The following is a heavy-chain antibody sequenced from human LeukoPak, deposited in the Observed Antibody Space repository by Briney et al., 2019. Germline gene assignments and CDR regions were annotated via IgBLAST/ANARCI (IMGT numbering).Heavy chain of an antibody. CDR3: ARVEGGTYYYDSSGYYFGY. J-gene: IGHJ4*02. D-gene: IGHD3-22*01. Sequence: GASVKVSCKASGYTFTSYGISWVRQAPGQGLEWMGWISAYNGNTNYAQKLQGRVTMTTDTSTSTAYVELRSLRSDDTAVYYCARVEGGTYYYDSSGYYFGYWGQGTLVTVSS. CDR2: ISAYNGNT. V-gene: IGHV1-18*01. CDR1: GYTFTSYG.